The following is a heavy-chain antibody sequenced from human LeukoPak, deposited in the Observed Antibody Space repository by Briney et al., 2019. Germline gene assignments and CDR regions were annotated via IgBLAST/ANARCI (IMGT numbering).Heavy chain of an antibody. CDR1: GGSFSGYY. CDR2: INHSGST. D-gene: IGHD3-10*01. Sequence: SETLSLTCAVYGGSFSGYYWSWIRQPPGKGLEWIGEINHSGSTNYNPSLKSRVTISVDTSKNQFSLKLSSVTAADTAVYYCARRRVGLWFGESFDYWGQGTLVTVSS. J-gene: IGHJ4*02. CDR3: ARRRVGLWFGESFDY. V-gene: IGHV4-34*01.